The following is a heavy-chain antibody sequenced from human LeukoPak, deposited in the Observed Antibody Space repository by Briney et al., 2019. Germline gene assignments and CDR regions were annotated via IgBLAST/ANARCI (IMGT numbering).Heavy chain of an antibody. CDR1: GGSISSSSYY. CDR2: INHSGST. CDR3: ASGKGLGTDGAVGATGVDDY. V-gene: IGHV4-39*01. J-gene: IGHJ4*02. Sequence: SETLSLTCTVSGGSISSSSYYWGWIRQPPGKGLEWIGEINHSGSTNYNPSLKSRVTISVDTSKNQFSLKLSSATAADTAVYYCASGKGLGTDGAVGATGVDDYWGQGTLVTVSS. D-gene: IGHD1-26*01.